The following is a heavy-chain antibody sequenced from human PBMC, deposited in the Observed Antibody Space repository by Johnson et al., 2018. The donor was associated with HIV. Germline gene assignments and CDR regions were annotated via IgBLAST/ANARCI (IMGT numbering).Heavy chain of an antibody. J-gene: IGHJ3*02. D-gene: IGHD2-2*01. CDR1: GFSFSRYW. CDR2: IKQDGSEK. Sequence: VQLVESGGGVVQPGRSLRLSCAASGFSFSRYWMSWVRQAPGKGLEWVANIKQDGSEKYYVDSVQGRFTISRDNAKNSLYLQMNSLRAEDTALYYCARFSLHAFDIWGQGTMVTVSS. CDR3: ARFSLHAFDI. V-gene: IGHV3-7*05.